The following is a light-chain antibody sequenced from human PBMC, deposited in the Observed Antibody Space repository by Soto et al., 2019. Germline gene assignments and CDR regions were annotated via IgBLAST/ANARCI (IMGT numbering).Light chain of an antibody. CDR3: QQSYSVPLT. CDR2: GAS. J-gene: IGKJ4*01. Sequence: DIQMTQSPSSLSASVGDRVTIACRASQSIITFLNWYQQKPGKAPKLLIYGASSLQTGVPSRFSGSGSGTEFTLTLSSLQPEDFATYYCQQSYSVPLTFGGGTKVEVK. CDR1: QSIITF. V-gene: IGKV1-39*01.